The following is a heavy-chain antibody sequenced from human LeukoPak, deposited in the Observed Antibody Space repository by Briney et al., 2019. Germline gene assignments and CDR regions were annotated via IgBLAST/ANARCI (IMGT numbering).Heavy chain of an antibody. CDR1: GFTFSTCA. V-gene: IGHV3-53*01. Sequence: PGGSLRLSCAASGFTFSTCAMGWVRQAPGKGLEWVSVIYSGGTTYYADSVKGRFTISRDNSKNTLYLQMNSLRAEDTAVYYCARGAVNSAFLDYWGQGTLVTVSS. CDR3: ARGAVNSAFLDY. J-gene: IGHJ4*02. CDR2: IYSGGTT. D-gene: IGHD1-26*01.